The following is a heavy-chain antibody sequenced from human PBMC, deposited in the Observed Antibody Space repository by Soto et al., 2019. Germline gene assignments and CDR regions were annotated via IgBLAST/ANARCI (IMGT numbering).Heavy chain of an antibody. CDR3: ARLSNSSSWYDWFDP. Sequence: QVQLQQWGAGLLKPSETLSLTCAVYGGSFSGYYWSWIRQPPGKGLEWIGEINHSGSTNYNPSLKSRVTISVDTSTNQFSLKLSSVTAADTAVYYCARLSNSSSWYDWFDPWGQGTLVTVSS. V-gene: IGHV4-34*01. CDR2: INHSGST. J-gene: IGHJ5*02. CDR1: GGSFSGYY. D-gene: IGHD6-13*01.